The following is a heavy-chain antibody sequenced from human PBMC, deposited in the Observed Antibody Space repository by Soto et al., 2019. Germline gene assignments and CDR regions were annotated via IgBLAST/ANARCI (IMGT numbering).Heavy chain of an antibody. V-gene: IGHV1-69*13. D-gene: IGHD6-6*01. CDR1: GGTFSSYA. Sequence: WASVKVSCKASGGTFSSYAISWVRQAPGQGLEWMGGIIPIFGTANYAQKFQGRVTITADESTSTAYMELSSLRSEDTAVYYCARDPRGQLAHYYYYGMDVWGQGTTVTVSS. CDR3: ARDPRGQLAHYYYYGMDV. J-gene: IGHJ6*02. CDR2: IIPIFGTA.